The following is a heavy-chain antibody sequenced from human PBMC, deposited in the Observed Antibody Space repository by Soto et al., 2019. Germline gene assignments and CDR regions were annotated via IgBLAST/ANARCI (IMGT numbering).Heavy chain of an antibody. CDR2: IYYSGST. D-gene: IGHD2-2*01. CDR3: ARTTVPAASFAFDI. Sequence: PSETQSVTWTVSGGSISSSGYYWGWIRQPPGKGLEWIGSIYYSGSTYYNPSLKSRVTISVDTSKNQFSLKLSSVTAADTAVYYCARTTVPAASFAFDIWVQGPMSTVSS. CDR1: GGSISSSGYY. V-gene: IGHV4-39*01. J-gene: IGHJ3*02.